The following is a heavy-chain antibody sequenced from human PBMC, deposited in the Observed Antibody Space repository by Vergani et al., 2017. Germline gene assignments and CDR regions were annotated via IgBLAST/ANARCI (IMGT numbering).Heavy chain of an antibody. CDR1: GFTLSNYD. CDR3: AKHFRGWGIDY. Sequence: QVQLVESGGGVVQRGGSLRLSCATSGFTLSNYDMQWIRQGPGKGLEFVAFIQVDGSNQYYADSVKGRFTLSRDFSKHTLYLQMNSLGTDDTATYYCAKHFRGWGIDYWGQGTQVIVSS. V-gene: IGHV3-30*02. D-gene: IGHD3-16*01. J-gene: IGHJ4*02. CDR2: IQVDGSNQ.